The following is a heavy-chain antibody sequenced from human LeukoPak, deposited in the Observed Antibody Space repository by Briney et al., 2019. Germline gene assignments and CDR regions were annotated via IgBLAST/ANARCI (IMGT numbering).Heavy chain of an antibody. CDR2: MNSDGSST. Sequence: GGSLRLSCAASGFTFSSYWMHWVRQPPGKGLVWVSRMNSDGSSTNYADSVKGRFTISRDNARNSLYLQMNSLRAEDTALYYCARIAMAGIGDGFDIWGQGTMVTVSS. J-gene: IGHJ3*02. D-gene: IGHD6-19*01. CDR1: GFTFSSYW. CDR3: ARIAMAGIGDGFDI. V-gene: IGHV3-74*01.